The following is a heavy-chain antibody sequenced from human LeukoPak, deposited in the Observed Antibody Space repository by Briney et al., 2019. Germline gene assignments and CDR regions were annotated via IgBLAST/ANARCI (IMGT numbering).Heavy chain of an antibody. D-gene: IGHD3-9*01. CDR2: INPYSGGT. Sequence: GASVKVSCKASGYTFTGYYMHWVQQAPGQGLEWMGWINPYSGGTNYAQKFQGRVTMTRDTSTSTVYMELNSLRSEDTAVYYCARDYPGDILTGYLGYHYYYMDVWGQGTLVTVSS. V-gene: IGHV1-2*02. CDR1: GYTFTGYY. CDR3: ARDYPGDILTGYLGYHYYYMDV. J-gene: IGHJ6*03.